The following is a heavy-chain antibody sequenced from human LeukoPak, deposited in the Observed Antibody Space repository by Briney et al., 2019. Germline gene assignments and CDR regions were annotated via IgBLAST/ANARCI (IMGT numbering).Heavy chain of an antibody. CDR1: GFTFSSYA. Sequence: GGSLRLSCAASGFTFSSYAMSWVRQAPGKGLEWVSAISGSGGSTYYADSVKGRFTISRDNSKNTLYLQMNSLRAEDTAVYYCVLSGLLYDSSGNDAFDIWGQGTMVTVSS. J-gene: IGHJ3*02. D-gene: IGHD3-22*01. V-gene: IGHV3-23*01. CDR2: ISGSGGST. CDR3: VLSGLLYDSSGNDAFDI.